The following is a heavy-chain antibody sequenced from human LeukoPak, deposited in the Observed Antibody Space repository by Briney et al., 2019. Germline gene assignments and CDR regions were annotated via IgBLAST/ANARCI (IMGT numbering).Heavy chain of an antibody. CDR3: AKGITMIVVVIDLGY. D-gene: IGHD3-22*01. Sequence: GGSLRPSCAASGFTFSSYAMSWVRQAPGKGLEWVSAISGSGGSTYYADSVKGRFTISRDNSKNTLYLQMNSLRAEDTAVYYCAKGITMIVVVIDLGYWGQGTLVTVSS. J-gene: IGHJ4*02. V-gene: IGHV3-23*01. CDR1: GFTFSSYA. CDR2: ISGSGGST.